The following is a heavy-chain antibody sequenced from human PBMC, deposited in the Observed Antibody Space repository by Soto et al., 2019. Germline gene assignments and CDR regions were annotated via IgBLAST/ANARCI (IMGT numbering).Heavy chain of an antibody. CDR1: GFTFSSYA. J-gene: IGHJ4*02. Sequence: GGSLSLSCSASGFTFSSYAMHWVRQAPGKGLVYVSAIGINGGSTYYADSVKGRFTISRDNSKNTLYLQMSSLRAEDTAVYYCVIIMRSFYDILTGGPFDYWGQGTLVTVSS. CDR3: VIIMRSFYDILTGGPFDY. V-gene: IGHV3-64D*06. CDR2: IGINGGST. D-gene: IGHD3-9*01.